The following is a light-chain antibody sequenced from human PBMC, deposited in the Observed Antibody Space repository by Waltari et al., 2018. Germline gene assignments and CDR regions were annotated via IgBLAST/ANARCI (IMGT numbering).Light chain of an antibody. CDR3: QHGHTWPLS. J-gene: IGKJ4*01. CDR1: QSISSH. V-gene: IGKV3-11*01. Sequence: EIALTQSPATLSLSPGERATLSCWASQSISSHIAWYQHKPGQAPRLLVYDASNRATGIPARFSGSGSGTDFTLTIGSLEPEDFAVYYCQHGHTWPLSFGGGTKVEI. CDR2: DAS.